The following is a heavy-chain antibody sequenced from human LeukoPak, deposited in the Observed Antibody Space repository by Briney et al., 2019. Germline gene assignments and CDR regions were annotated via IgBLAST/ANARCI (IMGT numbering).Heavy chain of an antibody. CDR2: IYYSGGT. D-gene: IGHD4-17*01. CDR3: ARDRYGDYLFDY. V-gene: IGHV4-59*01. J-gene: IGHJ4*02. CDR1: GGSISSYY. Sequence: SETLSLTCTVSGGSISSYYWSWIRQPPGKGLEWIGYIYYSGGTNYNPSLKSRVTISVDTSKNQFSLKLSSVTAADTAVYYCARDRYGDYLFDYWGQGTLVTVSS.